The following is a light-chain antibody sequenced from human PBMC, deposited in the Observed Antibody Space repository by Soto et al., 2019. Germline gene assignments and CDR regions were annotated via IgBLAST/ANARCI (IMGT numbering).Light chain of an antibody. CDR1: SGHSSYA. J-gene: IGLJ3*02. Sequence: QPVLTQSPSASASLGASVKLTCTLSSGHSSYAIAWHQQQPEKGPRYLMKLNSDGRHSKGDGIPDRFSGSSSGAERYLTISSLQPEDEADYYCQTWGTGIRVFGGGTKLTVL. CDR2: LNSDGRH. V-gene: IGLV4-69*01. CDR3: QTWGTGIRV.